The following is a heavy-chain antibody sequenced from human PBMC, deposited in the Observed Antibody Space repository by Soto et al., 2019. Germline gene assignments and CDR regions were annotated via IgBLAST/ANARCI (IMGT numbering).Heavy chain of an antibody. V-gene: IGHV3-30-3*01. D-gene: IGHD6-13*01. CDR2: ISYDGSNK. Sequence: GGSLRLSCAASGFTFSSYAMHWVRQAPGKGLEWVAVISYDGSNKYYADSVKGRFTISRDNSKNTLYLQMNSLRAEDTAVYYCARESNTPTHYSSLDYWGQGTLVTVSS. J-gene: IGHJ4*02. CDR3: ARESNTPTHYSSLDY. CDR1: GFTFSSYA.